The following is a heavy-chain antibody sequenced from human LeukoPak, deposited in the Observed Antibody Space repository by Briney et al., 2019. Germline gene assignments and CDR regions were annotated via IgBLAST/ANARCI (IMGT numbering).Heavy chain of an antibody. V-gene: IGHV3-21*04. CDR3: AKGYSYGLGADDY. CDR2: ISGSSSYI. Sequence: GGSLRLSCAASGFTFSSYSMNWVRQAPGKGLEWVSSISGSSSYIYYADSVKGRFTISRDDSKNTLYLQMNSLRAEDTAVYYCAKGYSYGLGADDYWGQGTLVTVSS. D-gene: IGHD5-18*01. J-gene: IGHJ4*02. CDR1: GFTFSSYS.